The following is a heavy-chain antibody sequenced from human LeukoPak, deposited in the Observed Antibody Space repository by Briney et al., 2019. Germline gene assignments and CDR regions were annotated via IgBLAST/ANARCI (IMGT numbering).Heavy chain of an antibody. Sequence: PSETLSLTCTVSAYSISSGYYWGWIRQPPGKGLEWIGEINHSGSTNYNPSLKSRVTISVDTSKNQFSLKLSSVTAADTAVYYCARRSGYSSSWYVNGWFDPWGQGTLVTVSS. CDR3: ARRSGYSSSWYVNGWFDP. D-gene: IGHD6-13*01. CDR2: INHSGST. V-gene: IGHV4-38-2*02. J-gene: IGHJ5*02. CDR1: AYSISSGYY.